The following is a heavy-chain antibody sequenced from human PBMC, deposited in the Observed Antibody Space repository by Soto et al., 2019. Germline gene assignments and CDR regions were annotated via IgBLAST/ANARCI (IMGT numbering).Heavy chain of an antibody. CDR1: GFTFSSDT. CDR2: ISSGSDYI. CDR3: AREGQWILDS. J-gene: IGHJ5*02. V-gene: IGHV3-21*01. Sequence: EVQLVESGGGLVKPGGSLRLSCAASGFTFSSDTMNWVRQAPGEGPEWVSSISSGSDYIYYADSLKGRFTISRDNGKNLLYLQMNSLRVEDTAVYYCAREGQWILDSWGQGSLVTVSS. D-gene: IGHD5-12*01.